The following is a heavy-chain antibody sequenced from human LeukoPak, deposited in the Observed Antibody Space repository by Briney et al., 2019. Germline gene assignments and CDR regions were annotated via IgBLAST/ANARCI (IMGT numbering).Heavy chain of an antibody. J-gene: IGHJ4*02. V-gene: IGHV3-23*01. D-gene: IGHD1-26*01. CDR2: ISTSSGTT. CDR1: GFTFSSSA. CDR3: AKRGGRDSGILLDYFDY. Sequence: PGGSLRLPCAASGFTFSSSAMSWVRQAPGKGLEWVSSISTSSGTTSYADSVKGRFTISRDNSKNTLYLQMNSLRAEDTAVYYCAKRGGRDSGILLDYFDYWGQGTLVTVSS.